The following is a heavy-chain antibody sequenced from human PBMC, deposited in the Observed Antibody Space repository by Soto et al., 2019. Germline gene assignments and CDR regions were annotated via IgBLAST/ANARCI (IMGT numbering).Heavy chain of an antibody. J-gene: IGHJ3*02. CDR1: GFTFSSYW. CDR2: IKQDGSEK. Sequence: GGSLRLSCAASGFTFSSYWMSWVRQAPGKGLEWVANIKQDGSEKYYVDSVKGRFTISRDNAKNSLYLQMNSLRAEDTAVYYCASANWDHSDAFDIWGQGTIVTVSS. D-gene: IGHD1-1*01. V-gene: IGHV3-7*03. CDR3: ASANWDHSDAFDI.